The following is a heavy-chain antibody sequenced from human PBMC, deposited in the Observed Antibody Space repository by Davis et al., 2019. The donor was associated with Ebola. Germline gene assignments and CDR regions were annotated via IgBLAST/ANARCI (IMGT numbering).Heavy chain of an antibody. CDR1: GYTFTGYY. J-gene: IGHJ4*02. Sequence: ASVKVSCKASGYTFTGYYMHWVRQAPGQGLEWMGWINPNSGGTNYAQKFQGRVTMTRDTSISTAYMELSRLRSDDTAVYYCAREHQISAAAYFDYWGQGTLVTVSS. V-gene: IGHV1-2*02. CDR2: INPNSGGT. D-gene: IGHD6-13*01. CDR3: AREHQISAAAYFDY.